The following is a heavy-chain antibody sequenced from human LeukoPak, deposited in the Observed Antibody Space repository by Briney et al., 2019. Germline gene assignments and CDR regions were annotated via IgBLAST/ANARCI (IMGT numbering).Heavy chain of an antibody. D-gene: IGHD3-10*01. J-gene: IGHJ4*02. CDR3: ARWGYGSGSYYNVPVDY. Sequence: GGSLRLSCAASGFTFSSYEMNWVRQAPGKGLEWVSYISSSGSTIYYADSVKGRFTISRDNAKNSLYLQMNSLRAEDTAVYYCARWGYGSGSYYNVPVDYWGQGTLVTVSS. V-gene: IGHV3-48*03. CDR2: ISSSGSTI. CDR1: GFTFSSYE.